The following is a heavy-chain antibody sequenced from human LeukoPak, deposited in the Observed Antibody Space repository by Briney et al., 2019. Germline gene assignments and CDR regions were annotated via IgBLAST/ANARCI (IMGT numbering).Heavy chain of an antibody. J-gene: IGHJ4*02. Sequence: SETLSLTCAVSGGSISSSNWWSWVRQPPGKGLEWIGEIYHSGSTNYNPSLKSRVTISVDKSKNQFSLNLTSVTAADTAVYFCARGIVYGSGSYYKAYYFDSWGQGTLVTVSS. V-gene: IGHV4-4*02. CDR3: ARGIVYGSGSYYKAYYFDS. CDR1: GGSISSSNW. D-gene: IGHD3-10*01. CDR2: IYHSGST.